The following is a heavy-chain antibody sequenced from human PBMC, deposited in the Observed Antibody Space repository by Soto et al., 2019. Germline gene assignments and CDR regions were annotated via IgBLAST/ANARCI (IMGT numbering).Heavy chain of an antibody. V-gene: IGHV3-48*03. D-gene: IGHD3-22*01. Sequence: GGSLRLSCAASGFTFSSYEMNWVRQAPGKGLEWVSYISSSGSTIYYADSVKGRFTISRDNAKNSLYLQMNSLRAEDTAVYYCARWPRGSGYYYGADYWGQGTLVTVSS. J-gene: IGHJ4*02. CDR1: GFTFSSYE. CDR3: ARWPRGSGYYYGADY. CDR2: ISSSGSTI.